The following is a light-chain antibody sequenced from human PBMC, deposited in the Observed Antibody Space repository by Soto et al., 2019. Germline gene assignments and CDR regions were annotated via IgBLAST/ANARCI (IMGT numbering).Light chain of an antibody. CDR3: QSYDSGLSGGV. Sequence: QSVLTQPPSVSGAPGQRVTISCTGSSSNIGAGYDVHWYQQLPGTAPKLLIYRNSNRPSGVPDRFSGSKSGTSASLAITGLQAEDEADYYCQSYDSGLSGGVFGGGTKVTVL. CDR2: RNS. J-gene: IGLJ3*02. CDR1: SSNIGAGYD. V-gene: IGLV1-40*01.